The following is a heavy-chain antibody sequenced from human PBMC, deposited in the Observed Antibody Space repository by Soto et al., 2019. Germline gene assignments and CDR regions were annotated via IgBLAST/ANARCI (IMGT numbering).Heavy chain of an antibody. Sequence: IRQQPGKGMEIIGSIYCSRSTYYNPSLKSQVTIAVDTSKNQFSLKLSSVTAADTSVYYCARYLPFVFQKEDVIRYF. D-gene: IGHD3-3*01. J-gene: IGHJ4*03. CDR2: IYCSRST. CDR3: ARYLPFVFQKEDVIRYF. V-gene: IGHV4-39*01.